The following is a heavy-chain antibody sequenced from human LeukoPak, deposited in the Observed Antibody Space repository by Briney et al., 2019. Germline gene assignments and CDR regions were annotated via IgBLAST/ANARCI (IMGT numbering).Heavy chain of an antibody. CDR2: IYYSGST. Sequence: SETLSLTCTVSGGSISSYYWSWIRQPPGKGLERIGYIYYSGSTNYNPSLKSRVTISVDTSKNQFSLKLSSVTAADTAVYYCARDFSAAFDIWGQGTMVTVSS. J-gene: IGHJ3*02. D-gene: IGHD2/OR15-2a*01. V-gene: IGHV4-59*12. CDR1: GGSISSYY. CDR3: ARDFSAAFDI.